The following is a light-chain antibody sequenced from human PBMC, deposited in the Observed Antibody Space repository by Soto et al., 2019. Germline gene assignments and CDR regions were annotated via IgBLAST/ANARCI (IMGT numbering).Light chain of an antibody. CDR2: DVS. V-gene: IGLV2-14*03. CDR3: SSYTNTSTLV. CDR1: SSDVGAYNL. Sequence: QSALTQPASVSGSPGQSITISCTGTSSDVGAYNLVSWYQQHPGRAPKLFIFDVSDRPSGVSNRFSGSKSGNTASLTISGAQAEDEAFYYCSSYTNTSTLVFGGGTKLTVL. J-gene: IGLJ3*02.